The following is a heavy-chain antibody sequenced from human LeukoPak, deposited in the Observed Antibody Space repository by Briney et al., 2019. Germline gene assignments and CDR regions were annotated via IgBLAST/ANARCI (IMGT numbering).Heavy chain of an antibody. CDR2: IYYSGST. V-gene: IGHV4-59*01. J-gene: IGHJ4*02. CDR1: GGSISSYY. Sequence: SETLSLTCTVSGGSISSYYWSWIRQPPGKGLEWIGYIYYSGSTNYNPSLKSRVTISVDTSKNQFSLKLSSVTAADTPVYYCAREGYYDSSGYANFDYWGQGTLVTVSS. CDR3: AREGYYDSSGYANFDY. D-gene: IGHD3-22*01.